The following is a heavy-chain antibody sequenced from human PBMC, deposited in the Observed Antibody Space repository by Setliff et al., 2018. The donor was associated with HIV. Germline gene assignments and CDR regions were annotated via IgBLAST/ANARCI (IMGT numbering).Heavy chain of an antibody. Sequence: PSETLSLTCTVSGDSISSYFWSWIRQSPGKGLEWIGYIYTSGSTNYNPSLKSRVTISVGKSKNQFSLKLSSVTAADTAMYYCARDVDKLMALSWFDPWGQGTLVTVSS. V-gene: IGHV4-4*09. CDR2: IYTSGST. CDR1: GDSISSYF. D-gene: IGHD5-12*01. J-gene: IGHJ5*02. CDR3: ARDVDKLMALSWFDP.